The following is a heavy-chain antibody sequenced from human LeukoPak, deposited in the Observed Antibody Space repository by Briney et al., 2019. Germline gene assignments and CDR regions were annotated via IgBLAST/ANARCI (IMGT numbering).Heavy chain of an antibody. Sequence: GGSLRLSCAASGFTFSSYAMSWVRQAPGKGLEWVSSISSSSSYIYYADSVKGRFTISRDNAKNSLYLQMNSLRAEDTAVYYCAREDTAMALDYWGQGTLVTVSS. CDR3: AREDTAMALDY. D-gene: IGHD5-18*01. CDR1: GFTFSSYA. CDR2: ISSSSSYI. V-gene: IGHV3-21*01. J-gene: IGHJ4*02.